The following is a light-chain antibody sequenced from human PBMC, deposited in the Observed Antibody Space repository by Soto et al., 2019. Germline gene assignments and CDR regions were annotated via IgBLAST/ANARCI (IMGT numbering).Light chain of an antibody. CDR2: DAS. V-gene: IGKV3-15*01. J-gene: IGKJ5*01. Sequence: EVVMTQSPATLSVSPGDKVSLSCRANQTISNTLAWYQQKPGQAPRILMYDASTRATGISARLSGSGSGTEFTLTIRSLQSEDFAVYYCQQRSNQITFGQGTRLEIK. CDR1: QTISNT. CDR3: QQRSNQIT.